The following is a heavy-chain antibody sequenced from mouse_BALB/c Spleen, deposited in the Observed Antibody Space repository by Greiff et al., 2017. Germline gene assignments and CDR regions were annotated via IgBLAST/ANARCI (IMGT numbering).Heavy chain of an antibody. CDR2: ISNLAYSI. CDR1: GFTFSDYG. Sequence: EVQRVESGGGLVQPGGSRKLSCAASGFTFSDYGMAWVRQAPGKGPVWVAFISNLAYSIYYADTVTGRFTISRENAKNTLYLEMSSLRSEDTAMYYCARAAYYSTSYWDFDVWGAGTTVTVSS. CDR3: ARAAYYSTSYWDFDV. D-gene: IGHD2-5*01. J-gene: IGHJ1*01. V-gene: IGHV5-15*02.